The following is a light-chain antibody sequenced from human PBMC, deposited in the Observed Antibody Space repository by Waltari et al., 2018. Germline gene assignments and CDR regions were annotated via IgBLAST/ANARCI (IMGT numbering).Light chain of an antibody. Sequence: QSVLTQPPSASGTPGQRVIISCSGSSSNIGSNYVYWYQQLLGTAPKLLIYRNNQPPPGVPDRFSGSKSGTSSSLAISGLRSEDEADYYCATWDDRLSDYVFGTGTKVT. CDR2: RNN. CDR1: SSNIGSNY. J-gene: IGLJ1*01. V-gene: IGLV1-47*01. CDR3: ATWDDRLSDYV.